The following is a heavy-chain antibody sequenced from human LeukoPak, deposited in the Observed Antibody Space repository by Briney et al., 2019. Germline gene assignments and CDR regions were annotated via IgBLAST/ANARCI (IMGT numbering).Heavy chain of an antibody. Sequence: SETQSLTCTVSGGSINRGAHSWSWIRQRPGKGLEWIGSISNRGTTSYNLSLNSRVTISVDTSRNQFSLRLNSVTAADTAVYYCALRRDFLWWGGGGAFDIWGQGTMVSVSS. V-gene: IGHV4-30-2*01. J-gene: IGHJ3*02. D-gene: IGHD2/OR15-2a*01. CDR1: GGSINRGAHS. CDR3: ALRRDFLWWGGGGAFDI. CDR2: ISNRGTT.